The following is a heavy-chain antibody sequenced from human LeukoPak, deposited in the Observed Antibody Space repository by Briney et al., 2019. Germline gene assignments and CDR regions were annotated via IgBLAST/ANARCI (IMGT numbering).Heavy chain of an antibody. CDR1: GFTFSSYW. Sequence: GGSLRLSCAASGFTFSSYWMSWVRQAPGKGLEWVGNIKQDGSDKYYVESVKGRFTISSDNAKNSLYLQINSLRAEDTAVYYCARKTVVGSYFDYWGQGTPVTVSS. CDR2: IKQDGSDK. D-gene: IGHD4-23*01. V-gene: IGHV3-7*03. CDR3: ARKTVVGSYFDY. J-gene: IGHJ4*02.